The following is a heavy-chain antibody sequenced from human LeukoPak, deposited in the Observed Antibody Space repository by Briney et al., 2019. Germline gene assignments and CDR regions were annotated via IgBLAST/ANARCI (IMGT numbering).Heavy chain of an antibody. CDR2: MYYSGST. J-gene: IGHJ5*02. CDR1: GGSISSGDYY. D-gene: IGHD3-22*01. V-gene: IGHV4-30-4*01. CDR3: ARPYYYDSRIDP. Sequence: SETLSLTCTVSGGSISSGDYYWSWIRQPPGKGLEWIAYMYYSGSTYYNPSLKSRVTMSADPSKNQLSLKLSSVTAADTAVYYCARPYYYDSRIDPWGQGILVTVSS.